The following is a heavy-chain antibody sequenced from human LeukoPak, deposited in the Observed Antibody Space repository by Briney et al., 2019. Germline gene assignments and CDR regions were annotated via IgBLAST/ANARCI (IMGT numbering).Heavy chain of an antibody. D-gene: IGHD6-6*01. CDR2: IYYSGST. Sequence: SETLSLTCTVSGGSVSSGSYYWSWIRQPPGKGLEWIGYIYYSGSTNYNPSLKSRVTISVDTSKNQFSLKLSSVTAADTAVYYCARADSSSTGDYYYGMDVWGQGTTVTVSS. J-gene: IGHJ6*02. V-gene: IGHV4-61*01. CDR1: GGSVSSGSYY. CDR3: ARADSSSTGDYYYGMDV.